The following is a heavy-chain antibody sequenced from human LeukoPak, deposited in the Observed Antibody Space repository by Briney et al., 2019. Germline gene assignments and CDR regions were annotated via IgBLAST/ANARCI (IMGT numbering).Heavy chain of an antibody. J-gene: IGHJ6*02. CDR2: INPGDSNT. Sequence: GESLKISCKGSGYSLTSYWIGWVRQMPGKGLEWMGIINPGDSNTRYSPSFQGQVTISANKSISTAYLQWSSLKASDSAIYYCARLGDCTSTSCSSPSYYYYYGMDVWGQGTTVIVSS. V-gene: IGHV5-51*01. CDR3: ARLGDCTSTSCSSPSYYYYYGMDV. CDR1: GYSLTSYW. D-gene: IGHD2-2*01.